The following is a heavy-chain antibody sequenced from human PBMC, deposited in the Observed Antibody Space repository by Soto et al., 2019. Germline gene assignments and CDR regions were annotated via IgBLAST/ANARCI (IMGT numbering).Heavy chain of an antibody. D-gene: IGHD7-27*01. CDR3: AKDYGPKGFPTLLGDYGMDV. CDR1: GFMFNSYA. CDR2: ISYDGSSK. J-gene: IGHJ6*02. Sequence: PGGSLRLSCAASGFMFNSYAMHWVRQAPGKGLEWVALISYDGSSKHYADSVKGRFTISRDNSRNTLDLQMNSLRPEDTAAYYCAKDYGPKGFPTLLGDYGMDVWGQGTTVTVSS. V-gene: IGHV3-30*18.